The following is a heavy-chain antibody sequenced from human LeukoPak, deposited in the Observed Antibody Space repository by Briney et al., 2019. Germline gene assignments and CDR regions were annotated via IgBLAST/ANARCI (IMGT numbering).Heavy chain of an antibody. D-gene: IGHD4-17*01. Sequence: ASVKVSCKASGYTFSSYGSSWMRQAPGQGLEWMGWINNYNGDRNSSQKFQGRVTMTTDTSTSTAYMELRSLRSDDTAVYYCARDEDYGISVNVDYWGQGTLVTVSS. V-gene: IGHV1-18*01. CDR2: INNYNGDR. J-gene: IGHJ4*02. CDR3: ARDEDYGISVNVDY. CDR1: GYTFSSYG.